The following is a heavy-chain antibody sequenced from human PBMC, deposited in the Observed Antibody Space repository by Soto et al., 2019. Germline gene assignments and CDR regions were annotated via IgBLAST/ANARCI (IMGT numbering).Heavy chain of an antibody. Sequence: AGGSLRLSCAASGFTFSSYAMSWVRQAPGKRLEWVSAISGSGGSTYYADSVKGRFTISRDNSKNTLYLQMNSLRAEDTAVYYCAKDEKMATRTWGQGTLVTVSS. CDR2: ISGSGGST. J-gene: IGHJ5*02. CDR3: AKDEKMATRT. CDR1: GFTFSSYA. V-gene: IGHV3-23*01. D-gene: IGHD5-12*01.